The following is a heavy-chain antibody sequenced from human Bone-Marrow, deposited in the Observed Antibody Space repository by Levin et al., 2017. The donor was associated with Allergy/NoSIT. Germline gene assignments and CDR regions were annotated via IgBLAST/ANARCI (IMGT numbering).Heavy chain of an antibody. Sequence: GESLKISCAASGFTFSSYAMSWVRQAPGKGLEWVSAISGSGGSTYYADSVKGRFTISRDNSKNTLYLQMNSLRAEDTAVYYGGCGELFGFFDPWGQGTLVTVSS. CDR3: GCGELFGFFDP. CDR1: GFTFSSYA. D-gene: IGHD3-10*01. V-gene: IGHV3-23*01. CDR2: ISGSGGST. J-gene: IGHJ5*02.